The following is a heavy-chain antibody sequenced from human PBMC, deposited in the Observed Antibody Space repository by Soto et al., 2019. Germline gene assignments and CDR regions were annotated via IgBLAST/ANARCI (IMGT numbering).Heavy chain of an antibody. V-gene: IGHV1-3*01. Sequence: ASVKVSCKASGYTFTSYAMHWLRQAPGQRLEWMGWINAGNGNTKYSQKFQGRVTITRDTSASTAYMELSSLRSEDTAVYYCARDHRDILTGGYDPGVYYYGMDVWGQGTTVTVSS. D-gene: IGHD3-9*01. CDR3: ARDHRDILTGGYDPGVYYYGMDV. J-gene: IGHJ6*02. CDR1: GYTFTSYA. CDR2: INAGNGNT.